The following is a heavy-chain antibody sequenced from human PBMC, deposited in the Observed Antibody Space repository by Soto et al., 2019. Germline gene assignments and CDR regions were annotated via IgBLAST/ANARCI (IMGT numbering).Heavy chain of an antibody. V-gene: IGHV4-59*01. D-gene: IGHD3-9*01. CDR2: IYYSGFT. Sequence: QVQLPESGPGLVKPSETLSLTCTVSGDSISSSYWSWIRQSPGKGLEWIGYIYYSGFTNYNPSLKSRVSISADTSKNQFSLKLSSVTAADTAVFYCARLYPSYDFVTGSPIYAFDIWGQGTMVTVSS. CDR1: GDSISSSY. J-gene: IGHJ3*02. CDR3: ARLYPSYDFVTGSPIYAFDI.